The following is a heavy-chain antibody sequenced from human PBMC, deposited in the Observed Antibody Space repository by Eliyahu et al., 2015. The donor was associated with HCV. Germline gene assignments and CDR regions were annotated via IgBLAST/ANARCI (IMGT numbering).Heavy chain of an antibody. CDR3: ASQNLVVVVAAPWRGNWNDVGAFDI. V-gene: IGHV3-30-3*01. CDR2: ISYDGTNK. J-gene: IGHJ3*02. CDR1: GFTFSSYV. D-gene: IGHD2-15*01. Sequence: QVQLVESGGGVVQPGRSLRLSCAASGFTFSSYVXHWVRRXPGKGVGWVAVISYDGTNKYYADSVKGRFTISRDNSKNTLYLQMNSLKPEDTAVYYCASQNLVVVVAAPWRGNWNDVGAFDIWGQGTMVTVSS.